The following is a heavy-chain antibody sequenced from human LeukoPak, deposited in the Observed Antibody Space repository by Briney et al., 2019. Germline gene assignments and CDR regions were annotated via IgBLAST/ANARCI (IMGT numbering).Heavy chain of an antibody. J-gene: IGHJ4*02. CDR3: TRDRRDGYNYVDV. CDR1: GGSINNYY. D-gene: IGHD5-24*01. Sequence: PSETLPLTCTVSGGSINNYYWSWIRQPPGKGLEWIGYISYSGSTDYNPSLKSRVTMSVDTSKNQFSLKLKSVTPADTAIYYCTRDRRDGYNYVDVWGQGTLVTVSS. CDR2: ISYSGST. V-gene: IGHV4-59*01.